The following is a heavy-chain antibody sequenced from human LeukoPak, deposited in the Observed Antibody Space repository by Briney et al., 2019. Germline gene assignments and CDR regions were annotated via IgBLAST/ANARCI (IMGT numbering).Heavy chain of an antibody. CDR2: ISGSGGST. V-gene: IGHV3-23*01. CDR3: ARVMGRYCSSTSCYVDY. J-gene: IGHJ4*02. D-gene: IGHD2-2*01. CDR1: GFTFSSYG. Sequence: GGSLRLSCAASGFTFSSYGMSWVRQAPGKGLEWVSAISGSGGSTYYADSVKGRFTISRDNSKNTLYLQMNSLRAEDTAVYYCARVMGRYCSSTSCYVDYWGQGTLVTVSS.